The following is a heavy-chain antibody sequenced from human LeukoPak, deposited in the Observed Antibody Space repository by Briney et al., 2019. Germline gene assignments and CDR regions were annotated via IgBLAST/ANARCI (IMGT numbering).Heavy chain of an antibody. CDR2: ISSSGSTI. CDR3: AKDPRRYSRTGGYFDY. J-gene: IGHJ4*02. V-gene: IGHV3-48*03. Sequence: GGSLRLSCAASGFTFSSYEMNWVRQAPGKGLEWVSYISSSGSTIYYADSVKGRFTISRDNSKNTLYLQMNSLRAEDTAVHYCAKDPRRYSRTGGYFDYWGQGTLVTVSS. D-gene: IGHD6-13*01. CDR1: GFTFSSYE.